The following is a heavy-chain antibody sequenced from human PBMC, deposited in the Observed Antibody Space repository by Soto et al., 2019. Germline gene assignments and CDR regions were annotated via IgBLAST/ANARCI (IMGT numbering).Heavy chain of an antibody. Sequence: QVQLVQSGVEVKQPGASVKVSCKASGYTFINYGISWVRQAPGQGLEWMGWISVNIGNTVYAPKFQGRLTMTTDTSTNTAYMELRSLTSDDTAVYYCARDRAKYYDFWSGADLFDYWGQGTLVTVSS. CDR1: GYTFINYG. CDR3: ARDRAKYYDFWSGADLFDY. J-gene: IGHJ4*02. V-gene: IGHV1-18*01. D-gene: IGHD3-3*01. CDR2: ISVNIGNT.